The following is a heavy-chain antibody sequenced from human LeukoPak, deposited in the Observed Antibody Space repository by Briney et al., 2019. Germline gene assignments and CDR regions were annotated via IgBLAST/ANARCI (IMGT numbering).Heavy chain of an antibody. CDR1: GGTFSSYA. Sequence: SVKVSCKASGGTFSSYAISWVRQAPGRGLEGMGRIIPIFGTANSAQKYQGRVTITTDESTITAYMDLSSLTSEDTAVYYCAREYVWGSYRDYYFDYWGQGTLVTVSS. CDR3: AREYVWGSYRDYYFDY. D-gene: IGHD3-16*02. CDR2: IIPIFGTA. V-gene: IGHV1-69*05. J-gene: IGHJ4*02.